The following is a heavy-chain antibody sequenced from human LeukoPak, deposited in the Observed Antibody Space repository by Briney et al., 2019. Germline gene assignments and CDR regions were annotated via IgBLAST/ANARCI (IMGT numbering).Heavy chain of an antibody. D-gene: IGHD1-26*01. CDR1: GFTFSIYA. Sequence: PGGSLRLSCAASGFTFSIYAMSWVRQAPGKGLEWVSAISGSGGTTYYADSVKGRFTISRDNSKNTLYLQMNSLGADDTAVYYCAKDSGKNYYCVDYWGQGALVTVSS. J-gene: IGHJ4*02. CDR3: AKDSGKNYYCVDY. CDR2: ISGSGGTT. V-gene: IGHV3-23*01.